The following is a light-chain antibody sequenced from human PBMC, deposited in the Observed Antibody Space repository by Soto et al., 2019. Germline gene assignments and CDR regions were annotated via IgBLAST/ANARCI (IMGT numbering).Light chain of an antibody. CDR3: QQYENLPLT. CDR1: QDISNY. J-gene: IGKJ4*01. Sequence: DLQMTQSPSSLSASVGDRVTITCQASQDISNYLNWYQQKPGKAPKLIIYESSNLETGVPSRFSGSGSGTDFTVTISSLQPEDIATYYCQQYENLPLTFGGGTKVEIK. CDR2: ESS. V-gene: IGKV1-33*01.